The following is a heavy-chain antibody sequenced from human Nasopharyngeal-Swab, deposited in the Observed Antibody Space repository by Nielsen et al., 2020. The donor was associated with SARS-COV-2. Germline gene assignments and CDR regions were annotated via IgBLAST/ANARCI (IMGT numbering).Heavy chain of an antibody. J-gene: IGHJ6*02. Sequence: ASVKVSCKASGYTFTGYYMHWVRQAPEQGLEWMGRINPNSGGTNYAQKFQGRVTMTRDTSISTAYMELSRLRSDDTAVYYCARVGGYYYGMDVWGQGTTVTVSS. CDR2: INPNSGGT. D-gene: IGHD1-26*01. CDR3: ARVGGYYYGMDV. V-gene: IGHV1-2*06. CDR1: GYTFTGYY.